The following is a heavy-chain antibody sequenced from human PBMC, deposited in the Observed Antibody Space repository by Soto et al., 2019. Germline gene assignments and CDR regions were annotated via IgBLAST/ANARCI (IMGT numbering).Heavy chain of an antibody. D-gene: IGHD2-2*01. V-gene: IGHV4-31*03. CDR1: GGSISSGGYY. J-gene: IGHJ6*03. CDR3: AREGRRYCSSASCYRFYYYMDV. CDR2: IYYSGST. Sequence: SETLSLTCTVSGGSISSGGYYWSWIRQHPGKGLEWIGYIYYSGSTYYNPSLKSRVTISVDTSKNQFSLKLSSVTAADTAVYYCAREGRRYCSSASCYRFYYYMDVWGKGTTVTVSS.